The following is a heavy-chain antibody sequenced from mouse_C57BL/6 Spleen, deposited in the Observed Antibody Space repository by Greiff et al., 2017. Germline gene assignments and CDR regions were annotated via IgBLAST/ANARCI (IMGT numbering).Heavy chain of an antibody. J-gene: IGHJ3*01. CDR3: ARDRDDYDAWFAY. CDR1: GYSITSGYY. V-gene: IGHV3-6*01. CDR2: ISYDGSN. D-gene: IGHD2-4*01. Sequence: DVQLQESGPGLVKPSQSLSLTCSVTGYSITSGYYWNWIRQFPGNKLEWMGYISYDGSNNYNPSLKNRISITRDTSKNQFFLKLNSVTTEDTATYYCARDRDDYDAWFAYWGQGTLVTVSA.